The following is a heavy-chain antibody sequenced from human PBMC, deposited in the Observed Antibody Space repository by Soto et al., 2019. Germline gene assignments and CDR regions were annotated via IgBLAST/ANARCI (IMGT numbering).Heavy chain of an antibody. D-gene: IGHD6-19*01. CDR2: ISSSSSYI. Sequence: EVQLVESGGGLVKPGGSLRLSCAASGFTFSSYSMNWVRQAPGKGLEWVSSISSSSSYIYYADSVKGRFTISRDNAKNSLYLQMNSLRAEDTAVYYCARGASGIAVAGDFDPWGQGTLVTVSS. V-gene: IGHV3-21*01. CDR3: ARGASGIAVAGDFDP. J-gene: IGHJ5*02. CDR1: GFTFSSYS.